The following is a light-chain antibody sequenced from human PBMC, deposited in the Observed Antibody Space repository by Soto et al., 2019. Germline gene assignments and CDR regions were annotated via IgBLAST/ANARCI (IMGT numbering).Light chain of an antibody. CDR2: GAS. V-gene: IGKV3-20*01. CDR1: QTVSSY. CDR3: QQYDTSPMT. J-gene: IGKJ5*01. Sequence: ENVLTQSPGTLSLSPGERATLSCRASQTVSSYLTWYQQRPGQAPRLLISGASRRATGIPDRCSGSGSGADFTLTISRLEPEDFALYYCQQYDTSPMTFGQGTRLEIK.